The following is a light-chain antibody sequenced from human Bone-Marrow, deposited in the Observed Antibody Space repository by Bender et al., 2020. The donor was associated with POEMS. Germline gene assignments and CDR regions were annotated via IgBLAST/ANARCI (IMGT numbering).Light chain of an antibody. CDR1: SSDVGGYNY. V-gene: IGLV2-14*03. CDR2: DVS. Sequence: QSVLTQPPSVSGSPGQSITISCTGTSSDVGGYNYVSWYQQHPGEAPKLIIYDVSNRPSGVSDRFSGYKSGSTASLTISGLQAEDEADYYCSSYASSNSAVFGGGTKLTVL. CDR3: SSYASSNSAV. J-gene: IGLJ3*02.